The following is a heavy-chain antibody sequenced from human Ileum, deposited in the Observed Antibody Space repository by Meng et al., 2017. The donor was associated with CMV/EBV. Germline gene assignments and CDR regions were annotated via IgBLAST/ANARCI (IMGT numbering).Heavy chain of an antibody. D-gene: IGHD4-23*01. Sequence: QVQLVESGGGVVQPGRSLRLSCAASGFSFGRYAMHWVRQAPGKGLEWVAVVSNDGNNEYYADSVKGRFTISRDNSKNTLYLQMDSLRAEDTAVYYCARRSGGAFDIWGQGTMVTVSS. CDR3: ARRSGGAFDI. CDR1: GFSFGRYA. J-gene: IGHJ3*02. V-gene: IGHV3-30*04. CDR2: VSNDGNNE.